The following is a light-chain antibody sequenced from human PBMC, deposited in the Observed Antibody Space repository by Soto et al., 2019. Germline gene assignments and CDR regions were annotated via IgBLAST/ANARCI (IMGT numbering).Light chain of an antibody. CDR1: QSISSSY. CDR3: QQYNNWPRA. J-gene: IGKJ1*01. Sequence: IVLTQSPGTLSLSPGEIATLSFSASQSISSSYLAWYQQKPGQAPRLLIYGASTRATGIPARFSGSGSGTEFTLTISSLQSEDFAVYYCQQYNNWPRAFGQGTKVDIK. CDR2: GAS. V-gene: IGKV3-15*01.